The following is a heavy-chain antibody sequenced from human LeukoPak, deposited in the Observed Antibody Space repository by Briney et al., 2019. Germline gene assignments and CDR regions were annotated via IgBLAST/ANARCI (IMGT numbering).Heavy chain of an antibody. Sequence: GGSLRLSCAASAFTFSGYAMSWVRQAPGKGLGWVSAISGRGDSTYYADSVKGRFTISRDNAKNSLYLQMNSLRAEDTAVYYCARDTAYAFDIWGQGTMVTVSS. CDR3: ARDTAYAFDI. J-gene: IGHJ3*02. CDR2: ISGRGDST. V-gene: IGHV3-23*01. CDR1: AFTFSGYA. D-gene: IGHD5-18*01.